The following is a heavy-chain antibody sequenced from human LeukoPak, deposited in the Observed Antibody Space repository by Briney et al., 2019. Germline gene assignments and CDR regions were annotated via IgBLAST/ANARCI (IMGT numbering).Heavy chain of an antibody. CDR1: GYTFTSYA. CDR3: ARNSRSTRYFDY. CDR2: INAGNGNT. J-gene: IGHJ4*02. Sequence: ASVKVSCKASGYTFTSYAMHWVRQAPGQRLEWMGWINAGNGNTKYSQEFQGRVTITRDTSASTAYMELSSLRSDDTAVYYCARNSRSTRYFDYWGQGTLVTVSS. D-gene: IGHD2/OR15-2a*01. V-gene: IGHV1-3*01.